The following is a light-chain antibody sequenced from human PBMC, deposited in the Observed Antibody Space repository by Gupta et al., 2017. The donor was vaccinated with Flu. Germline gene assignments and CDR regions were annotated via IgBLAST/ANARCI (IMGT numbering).Light chain of an antibody. J-gene: IGKJ1*01. CDR2: QAS. V-gene: IGKV3-20*01. CDR3: QQYGGVPRT. CDR1: HRVNSDD. Sequence: ESTTIFCRASHRVNSDDLAWYQQKPGQPPSLLVYQASTRATGIPARFSGRGFGTDFTLTISRLEAEDFALYYCQQYGGVPRTFGQGTTVEIK.